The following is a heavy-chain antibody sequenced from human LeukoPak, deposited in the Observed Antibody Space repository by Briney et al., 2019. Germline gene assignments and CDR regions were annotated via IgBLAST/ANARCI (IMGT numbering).Heavy chain of an antibody. J-gene: IGHJ6*02. CDR1: GFTFDNYA. CDR2: ISGSGDDT. Sequence: GGSLRLSRAASGFTFDNYAMLWVRLAPGRGLEYVSVISGSGDDTYSADSVRGRFTISRDNSKNTLHLEMSNLRVDDTAVYYCAKGRNSYDSGRCHSQNCYYGMDVWGQGTTVTVSS. D-gene: IGHD3-10*01. V-gene: IGHV3-23*01. CDR3: AKGRNSYDSGRCHSQNCYYGMDV.